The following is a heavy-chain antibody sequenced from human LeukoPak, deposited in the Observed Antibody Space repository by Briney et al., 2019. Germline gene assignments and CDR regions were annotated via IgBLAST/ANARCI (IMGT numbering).Heavy chain of an antibody. D-gene: IGHD3-10*01. Sequence: MASETLSLTCTVSGGSISSYYWSWIRQPAGKGLEWIGRIYTSGSTNYNPSLKSRVTMSVDTSKNQFSLKLSSVTAADTAVYYCARAGPMAHKYNWFDPWGQGTLVTVSS. CDR3: ARAGPMAHKYNWFDP. J-gene: IGHJ5*02. V-gene: IGHV4-4*07. CDR1: GGSISSYY. CDR2: IYTSGST.